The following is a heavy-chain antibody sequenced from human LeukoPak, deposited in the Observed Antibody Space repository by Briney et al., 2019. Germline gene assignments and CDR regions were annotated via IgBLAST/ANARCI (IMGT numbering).Heavy chain of an antibody. CDR3: AKDGSITGPFDP. Sequence: PGGSLRLSCAASGFTFSGYAMSWVRQAPGKGLEWVSAISGSGGSTYYADSVKGRFTISRDKSKNTPYLQMNSLRSEDTAVSCCAKDGSITGPFDPWGQGTLVTVSS. J-gene: IGHJ5*02. V-gene: IGHV3-23*01. D-gene: IGHD1-20*01. CDR1: GFTFSGYA. CDR2: ISGSGGST.